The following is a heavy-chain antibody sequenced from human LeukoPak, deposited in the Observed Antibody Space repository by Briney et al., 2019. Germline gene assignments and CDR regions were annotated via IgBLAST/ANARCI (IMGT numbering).Heavy chain of an antibody. CDR2: INHSGST. D-gene: IGHD6-19*01. Sequence: SETLSLTCAVYGGSFSGYYWSWIRQPPGKGLEWIGEINHSGSTNYNPSLKSRDTISVDTSKNQFSLKLSSVTAADTAVYYCASIAVAGPRYYFDYWGQGTLVTVSS. J-gene: IGHJ4*02. V-gene: IGHV4-34*01. CDR3: ASIAVAGPRYYFDY. CDR1: GGSFSGYY.